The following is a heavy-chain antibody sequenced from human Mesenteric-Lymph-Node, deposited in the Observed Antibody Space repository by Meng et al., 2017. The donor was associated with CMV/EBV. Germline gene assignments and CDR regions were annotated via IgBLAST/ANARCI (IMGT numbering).Heavy chain of an antibody. CDR1: GFTFSNYG. V-gene: IGHV3-30*02. D-gene: IGHD6-6*01. CDR3: ARAGSSSIGMDV. CDR2: IRYDGSNK. Sequence: GGSLRLSCAASGFTFSNYGMHWVRQAPGKGLEWVAFIRYDGSNKYYADSVKGRFTISRDNSKNTLYLQMNSLRAEDTAVYYCARAGSSSIGMDVWGQGTTVTVSS. J-gene: IGHJ6*02.